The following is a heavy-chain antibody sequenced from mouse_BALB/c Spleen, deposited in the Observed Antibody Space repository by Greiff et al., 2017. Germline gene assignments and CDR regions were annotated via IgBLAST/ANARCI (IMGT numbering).Heavy chain of an antibody. CDR1: GFTFSSYA. J-gene: IGHJ4*01. CDR2: ISSGGSYT. V-gene: IGHV5-9-3*01. CDR3: ARHGRGYYAMDY. Sequence: EVQVVESGGGLVKPGGSLKLSCAASGFTFSSYAMSWVRQTPEKRLEWVATISSGGSYTYYPDSVKGRFTISRDNAKNTLYLQMSSLRSEDTAMYYCARHGRGYYAMDYWGQGTSVTVSS.